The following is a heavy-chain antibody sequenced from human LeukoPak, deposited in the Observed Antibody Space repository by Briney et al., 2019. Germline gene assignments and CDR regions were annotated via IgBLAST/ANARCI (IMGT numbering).Heavy chain of an antibody. CDR1: GGTFSNFA. CDR2: IIPIFDSP. D-gene: IGHD3-3*01. J-gene: IGHJ4*02. CDR3: ASPDLRFLAWSHFDY. V-gene: IGHV1-69*13. Sequence: SVKVSCKASGGTFSNFAINWVRQAPGQGLEWMGGIIPIFDSPNYAQKFQGRVTITADESTSTAYMELSSLRSDDTAVYYCASPDLRFLAWSHFDYWGQGTLVTVSS.